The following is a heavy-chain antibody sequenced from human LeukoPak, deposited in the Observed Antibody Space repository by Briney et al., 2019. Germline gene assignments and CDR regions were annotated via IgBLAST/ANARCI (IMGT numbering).Heavy chain of an antibody. Sequence: SVKVSCKASGYTFTGYYMHWVRQAPGQGLEWMGGIIPIFGTANYAQKFQGRVTITADESTSTAYMELSSLRSEDTAVYYCARYYGGKPLWGQGTLVTVSS. D-gene: IGHD4-23*01. CDR2: IIPIFGTA. CDR1: GYTFTGYY. J-gene: IGHJ4*02. CDR3: ARYYGGKPL. V-gene: IGHV1-69*13.